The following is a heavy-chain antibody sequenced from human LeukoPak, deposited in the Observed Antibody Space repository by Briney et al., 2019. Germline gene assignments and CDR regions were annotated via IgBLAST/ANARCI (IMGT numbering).Heavy chain of an antibody. D-gene: IGHD3-10*01. CDR2: ISSSSSYI. V-gene: IGHV3-21*01. Sequence: PGGSLRLSCAASGFTFSSYSMNWVRQAPGKGLEWVSSISSSSSYIYYADSVKGRFTISRDNAKNSLYLQTNSLRAEDTAVYYCARDRLARNYYYGSVSYNIWGQGTLVTVSS. J-gene: IGHJ4*02. CDR1: GFTFSSYS. CDR3: ARDRLARNYYYGSVSYNI.